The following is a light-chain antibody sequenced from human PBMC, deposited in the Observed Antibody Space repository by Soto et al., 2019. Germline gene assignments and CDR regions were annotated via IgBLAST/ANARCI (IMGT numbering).Light chain of an antibody. CDR3: QQYNNWPPKYT. Sequence: EIVMTQSPATLSVSPGERATLSCRASQSVSSDLAWYQQKPGQAPRLLIYGAFIRATGIPARFSGSGSGTEFTLTISSLQSEDFAVYYCQQYNNWPPKYTFGQVTKLEIK. J-gene: IGKJ2*01. CDR1: QSVSSD. V-gene: IGKV3-15*01. CDR2: GAF.